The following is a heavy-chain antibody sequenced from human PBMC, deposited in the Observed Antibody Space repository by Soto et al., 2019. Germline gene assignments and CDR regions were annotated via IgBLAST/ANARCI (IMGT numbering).Heavy chain of an antibody. V-gene: IGHV1-69*13. D-gene: IGHD3-16*02. J-gene: IGHJ6*02. CDR1: GGSFISYA. Sequence: SVKVSCKASGGSFISYASSLVRQAPRQGLEWMGGIIPIFGTANYAQKFQGRVTITADESTSTAYMELSSLRSEDTAVYYCARGSLRLGELSSPTDYYYYYGMDVWGQGTTVTVSS. CDR2: IIPIFGTA. CDR3: ARGSLRLGELSSPTDYYYYYGMDV.